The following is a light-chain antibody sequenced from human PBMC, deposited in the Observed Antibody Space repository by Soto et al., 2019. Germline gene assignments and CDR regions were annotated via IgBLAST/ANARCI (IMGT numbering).Light chain of an antibody. J-gene: IGKJ5*01. Sequence: EIVLTQSPGTLSLSPGERATLSCRASQNIYSNIAWYQQRPGQAPRLLIYRASTRATGVPARFSGSGSGTEFTLTISSLQSEDSAVYYCQQRNIRPPVTFGQGTRLEI. CDR3: QQRNIRPPVT. CDR2: RAS. V-gene: IGKV3-15*01. CDR1: QNIYSN.